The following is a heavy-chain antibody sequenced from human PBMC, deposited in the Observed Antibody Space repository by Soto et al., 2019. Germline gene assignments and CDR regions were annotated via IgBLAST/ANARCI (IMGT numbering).Heavy chain of an antibody. D-gene: IGHD6-19*01. V-gene: IGHV4-34*02. CDR1: GASFSDYY. Sequence: QVQLQQWGAGLLKPSETLSLTCAVYGASFSDYYWSWIRQPPGKGLEWIGEINDSGSTNYNPSLKSRVTISVERSKNQFSLKLSSVTAADTAVYYCARGKWLDISWGQGTLVTVSS. CDR2: INDSGST. J-gene: IGHJ4*02. CDR3: ARGKWLDIS.